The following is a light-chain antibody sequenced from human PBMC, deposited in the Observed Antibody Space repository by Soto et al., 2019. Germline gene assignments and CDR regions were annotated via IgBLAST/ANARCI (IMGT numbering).Light chain of an antibody. J-gene: IGKJ2*01. CDR3: QQYRGRPYT. Sequence: DIQMTQSPSTLSAYVGERVTITCRASQSISPWLAWYQKKPGKAPNLLIYRAPNLQTGVPSRFSGSGSGTEFTLTINSLQPDDFATYYCQQYRGRPYTFGQGTKLEIE. V-gene: IGKV1-5*03. CDR1: QSISPW. CDR2: RAP.